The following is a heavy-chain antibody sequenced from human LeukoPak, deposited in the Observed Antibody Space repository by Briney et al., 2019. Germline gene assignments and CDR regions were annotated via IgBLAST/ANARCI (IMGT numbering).Heavy chain of an antibody. Sequence: GGSLRLSCAASGFTFSDYYMTWIRQAPGKGLEWVSYISRSASSIYYADSVKGRFTISRDNAKNSLYLQMNSLRAEDTGVYYCARDNCSSSSCYCDHWGQGTLVTVSS. J-gene: IGHJ4*02. D-gene: IGHD2-2*01. CDR2: ISRSASSI. CDR1: GFTFSDYY. CDR3: ARDNCSSSSCYCDH. V-gene: IGHV3-11*04.